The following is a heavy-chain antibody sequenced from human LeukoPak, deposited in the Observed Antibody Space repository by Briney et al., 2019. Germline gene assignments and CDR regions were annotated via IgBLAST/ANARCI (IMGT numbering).Heavy chain of an antibody. D-gene: IGHD6-13*01. V-gene: IGHV3-73*01. CDR1: GFTFSGSA. CDR3: AKDVGSRSNIKNWFDP. CDR2: IDKKDKGYATAT. J-gene: IGHJ5*02. Sequence: GGSLRLSCAASGFTFSGSAIHWVRQSSGKGLEWVGQIDKKDKGYATATAYAASVKGRFTISRDDSINTAYLQMNSLRAEDTALYYCAKDVGSRSNIKNWFDPWGQGTLVTVSS.